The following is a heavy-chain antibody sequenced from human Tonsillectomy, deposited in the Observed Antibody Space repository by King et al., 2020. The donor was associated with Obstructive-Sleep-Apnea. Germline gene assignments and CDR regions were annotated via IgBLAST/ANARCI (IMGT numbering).Heavy chain of an antibody. CDR1: GFTFSTYA. CDR2: MSGSGDNR. D-gene: IGHD3-22*01. Sequence: VQLVESGGGLVQPGGSLRLSCAASGFTFSTYAVAWVRQAPGKGLEWVSCMSGSGDNRYYRDSVKGRFTISRDNSKNTVYLQMNNLRAEDTAVYYCARVPRMQWFHFDFWGQGTLVTVSS. V-gene: IGHV3-23*04. CDR3: ARVPRMQWFHFDF. J-gene: IGHJ4*02.